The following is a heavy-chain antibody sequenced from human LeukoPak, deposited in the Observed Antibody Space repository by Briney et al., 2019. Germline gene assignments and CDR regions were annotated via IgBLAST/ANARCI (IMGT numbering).Heavy chain of an antibody. Sequence: TTSETLSLTFTVSGGSISSSSYYWCWIRQPPGKGLEWIGSIYYSGSTYYNPSLKSRVTISVDTSKNQFSLKLSSVTAADTAVYYCATSASSGYYDYWGQGTLVTVSS. J-gene: IGHJ4*02. CDR1: GGSISSSSYY. CDR2: IYYSGST. CDR3: ATSASSGYYDY. D-gene: IGHD3-22*01. V-gene: IGHV4-39*01.